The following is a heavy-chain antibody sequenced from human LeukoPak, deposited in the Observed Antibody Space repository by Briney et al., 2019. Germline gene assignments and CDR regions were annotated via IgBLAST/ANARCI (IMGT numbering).Heavy chain of an antibody. J-gene: IGHJ4*02. V-gene: IGHV3-33*01. CDR2: IWYDGSNK. CDR3: ARDRQHYYDSSGIIDY. Sequence: GGSLRLSCAASGLTFSSYGMHWVRQAPGKGLEWVAVIWYDGSNKYYADSVKGRFTISRDNSKNTLYLQMNSLRAEDAAVYYCARDRQHYYDSSGIIDYWGQGTLVTVSS. D-gene: IGHD3-22*01. CDR1: GLTFSSYG.